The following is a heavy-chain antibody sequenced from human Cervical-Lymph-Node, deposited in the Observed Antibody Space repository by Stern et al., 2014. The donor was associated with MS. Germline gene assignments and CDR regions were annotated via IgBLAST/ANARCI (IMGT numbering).Heavy chain of an antibody. V-gene: IGHV3-30*18. D-gene: IGHD3-16*01. CDR2: ISYDGSNK. CDR1: GFTFSSYD. Sequence: VQLVESGGGVVQPGRSLRLSCAASGFTFSSYDMHWVRQAPGKGLEWVAVISYDGSNKYYADSLKGRFTISRDKSKNTLYLQMNSLRAEYTAVYYCAKGPVWNWYFDLWGRGTLVTVSS. J-gene: IGHJ2*01. CDR3: AKGPVWNWYFDL.